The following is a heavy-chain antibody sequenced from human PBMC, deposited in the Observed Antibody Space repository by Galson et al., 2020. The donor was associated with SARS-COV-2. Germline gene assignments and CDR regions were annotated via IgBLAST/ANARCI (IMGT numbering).Heavy chain of an antibody. Sequence: SETLSLTCTVSGGSISSYYWSWIRQPPGKGLEWIGYIYYSGSTNYNPSLKSRVTISVDTSKNQFSLKLSSVTAADTAVYYCAKGYSGYDPFDYWGQGTLVTVSS. J-gene: IGHJ4*02. V-gene: IGHV4-59*08. D-gene: IGHD5-12*01. CDR2: IYYSGST. CDR3: AKGYSGYDPFDY. CDR1: GGSISSYY.